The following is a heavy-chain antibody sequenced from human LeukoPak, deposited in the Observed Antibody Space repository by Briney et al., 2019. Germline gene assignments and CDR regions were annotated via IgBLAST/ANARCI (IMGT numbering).Heavy chain of an antibody. J-gene: IGHJ5*02. Sequence: SETLSLTCTVSGGSISSSSYYWGWIRQPPGKGLEWIGSIYYSGSTYYNPSLKSRVTISVDTSKNPFSLKLSSVTAADTAVYYCARVIYCSGGSCSSWFDPWGQGTLVTVSS. CDR3: ARVIYCSGGSCSSWFDP. V-gene: IGHV4-39*07. CDR2: IYYSGST. D-gene: IGHD2-15*01. CDR1: GGSISSSSYY.